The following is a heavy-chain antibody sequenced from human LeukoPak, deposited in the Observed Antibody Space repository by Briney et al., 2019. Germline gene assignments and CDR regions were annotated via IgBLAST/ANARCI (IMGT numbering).Heavy chain of an antibody. CDR2: MNPNSGNT. J-gene: IGHJ4*02. V-gene: IGHV1-8*01. Sequence: ASVKVSCKASGYTFTSYDTNWVRQATGQGLEWMGWMNPNSGNTGYAQKFQGRVTMTRNTSISTAYMELSSLRSEDTAVYYCARGPHYTFGGVIVLVTSGEYYFDYWGQGTLVTVSS. CDR1: GYTFTSYD. CDR3: ARGPHYTFGGVIVLVTSGEYYFDY. D-gene: IGHD3-16*02.